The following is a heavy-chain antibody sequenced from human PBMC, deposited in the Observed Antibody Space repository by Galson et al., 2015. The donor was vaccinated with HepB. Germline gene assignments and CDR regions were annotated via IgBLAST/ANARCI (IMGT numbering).Heavy chain of an antibody. CDR2: ISSSSSYI. CDR1: GFTFSSYS. J-gene: IGHJ6*02. D-gene: IGHD3-10*01. Sequence: SLRLSCAASGFTFSSYSMNWVRQAPGKGLEWVSSISSSSSYIYYADSVKGRFTISRDNARNSLYLQMSSLRAEDTAVYYCARTLLWFGELAAMDYYGMDVWGQGTTVTVSS. V-gene: IGHV3-21*01. CDR3: ARTLLWFGELAAMDYYGMDV.